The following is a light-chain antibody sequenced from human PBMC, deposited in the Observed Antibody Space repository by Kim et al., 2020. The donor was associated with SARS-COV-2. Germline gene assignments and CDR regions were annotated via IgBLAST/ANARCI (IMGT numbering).Light chain of an antibody. CDR1: KLGDKY. Sequence: SYELTQPPSVSVSPGQTASITCSGDKLGDKYASWYQQKSGQSPVLVIYQDTKRPSGIPERFSGSNSGNTATLTISGTQAMDEADYYCQAWDSSSVVFGGGTQLTVL. CDR3: QAWDSSSVV. V-gene: IGLV3-1*01. J-gene: IGLJ2*01. CDR2: QDT.